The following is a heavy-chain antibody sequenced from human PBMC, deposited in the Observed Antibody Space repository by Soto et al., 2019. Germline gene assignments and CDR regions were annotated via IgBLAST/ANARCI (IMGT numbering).Heavy chain of an antibody. V-gene: IGHV3-30*18. D-gene: IGHD6-6*01. CDR3: AKTEYSSSGYFDY. Sequence: PVGSLRLSCAASGFTFSSYGMHWVRQAPGKGLEWVAVISYDGSNKYYADSVKGRFTISRDNSKNTLYLQMNSLRAEDTAVYYCAKTEYSSSGYFDYWGQGTLVTVSS. CDR2: ISYDGSNK. J-gene: IGHJ4*02. CDR1: GFTFSSYG.